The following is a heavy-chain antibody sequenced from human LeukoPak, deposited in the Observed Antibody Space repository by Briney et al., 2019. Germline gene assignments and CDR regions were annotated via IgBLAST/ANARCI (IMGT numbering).Heavy chain of an antibody. J-gene: IGHJ4*02. V-gene: IGHV4-39*07. CDR2: INHSGST. D-gene: IGHD1-26*01. CDR3: ARSLVGATRPFDY. CDR1: GGSISSGDYY. Sequence: SETLSLTCTVSGGSISSGDYYWSWIRQPPGKGLEWIGEINHSGSTNYSPSLKSRVTISVDTSKNQFSLKLSSVTAADTAVYYCARSLVGATRPFDYWGQGTLVTVSS.